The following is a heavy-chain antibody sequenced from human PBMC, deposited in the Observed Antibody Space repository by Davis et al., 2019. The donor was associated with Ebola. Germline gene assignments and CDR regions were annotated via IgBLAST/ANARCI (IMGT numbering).Heavy chain of an antibody. J-gene: IGHJ2*01. V-gene: IGHV3-33*01. CDR3: ARGPSGNDWYFDL. CDR1: GFTFSSYG. Sequence: PGGSLRLSCAASGFTFSSYGMHWVRQAPGKGLEWVAVIWYDGSNKYYADSVKGRSIISRDNSKNTLDLQMSSLRAEDTAVYYCARGPSGNDWYFDLWGRGTLVTVSS. D-gene: IGHD4-23*01. CDR2: IWYDGSNK.